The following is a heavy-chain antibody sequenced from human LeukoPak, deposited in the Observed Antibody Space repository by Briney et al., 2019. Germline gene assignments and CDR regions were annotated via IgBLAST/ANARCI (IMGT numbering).Heavy chain of an antibody. CDR1: GYTFTSYD. Sequence: ASVKVSCKASGYTFTSYDINWVRQAPGQGLEWMGWMNPSSGNTGYAQKFQGRITMTRNTSISTAYMELSSLTSEDTAVYYCARIAAAGNRRLYYWGQGTLVTVSS. J-gene: IGHJ4*02. D-gene: IGHD6-13*01. V-gene: IGHV1-8*01. CDR2: MNPSSGNT. CDR3: ARIAAAGNRRLYY.